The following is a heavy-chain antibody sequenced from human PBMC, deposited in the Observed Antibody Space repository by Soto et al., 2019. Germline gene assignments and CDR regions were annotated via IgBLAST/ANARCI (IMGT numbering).Heavy chain of an antibody. CDR1: GFTFSSYS. Sequence: PGGSLRLSCAASGFTFSSYSMNWVRQAPGKGLEWVSSISSSSSSTYYADSVKGRFTISRDNSKNTLYLQMNSLRAEDTAVYYCAKVYKWRAAAASFDYWGQGTLVTVSS. CDR2: ISSSSSST. V-gene: IGHV3-23*01. CDR3: AKVYKWRAAAASFDY. D-gene: IGHD6-13*01. J-gene: IGHJ4*02.